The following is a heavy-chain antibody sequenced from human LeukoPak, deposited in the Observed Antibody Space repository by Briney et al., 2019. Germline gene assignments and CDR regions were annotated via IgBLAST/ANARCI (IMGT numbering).Heavy chain of an antibody. CDR3: AKDLEAHYYGMDV. J-gene: IGHJ6*02. CDR1: GFTFISYA. V-gene: IGHV3-23*01. Sequence: PGGSLRLSCAASGFTFISYAMSWVRQAPGKGLEWVSAISGSGGGTYYADSVKGRFTISRDNSKNTLYLQMNSLRAADTAVYYCAKDLEAHYYGMDVWGQGTTVTVSS. CDR2: ISGSGGGT.